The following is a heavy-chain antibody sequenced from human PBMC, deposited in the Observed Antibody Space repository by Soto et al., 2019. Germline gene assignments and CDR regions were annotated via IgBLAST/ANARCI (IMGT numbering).Heavy chain of an antibody. CDR2: ISYDGTIT. CDR3: ATTRVGPCSSSICFSGIFDGMDV. D-gene: IGHD2-2*01. V-gene: IGHV3-30-3*01. CDR1: GFTISNYG. Sequence: QVQLVESEGGVVQPGRSLRLSCAASGFTISNYGMHWVRQAPGKGLEWVAVISYDGTITYYADSVKGRFTISRDNSKNTLYLQMNSLRTEDTAVYYCATTRVGPCSSSICFSGIFDGMDVWGQGTTVTVSS. J-gene: IGHJ6*02.